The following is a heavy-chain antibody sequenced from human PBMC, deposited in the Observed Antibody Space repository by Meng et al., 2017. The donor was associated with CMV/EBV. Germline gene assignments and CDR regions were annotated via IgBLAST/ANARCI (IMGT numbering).Heavy chain of an antibody. CDR3: ASTNLAAAGMDDDY. V-gene: IGHV3-30-3*01. D-gene: IGHD6-13*01. CDR1: GFTFSSYA. J-gene: IGHJ4*02. CDR2: ISYDGSNK. Sequence: LSLTCAASGFTFSSYAMHWVRQAPGKGLEWVAVISYDGSNKYYADSVKGRFTISRDNSKNTLYLQMNSLRAEDTAVYYCASTNLAAAGMDDDYWGQGTLVTVS.